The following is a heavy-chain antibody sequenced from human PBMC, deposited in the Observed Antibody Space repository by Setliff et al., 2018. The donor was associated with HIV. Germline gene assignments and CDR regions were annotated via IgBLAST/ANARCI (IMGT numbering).Heavy chain of an antibody. Sequence: ASVKVSCKASGYSFTTYSINWLRQAPGQGPEWMGWIHTSTGKPTYVRDFTGRFVFSLDTSVNTAFIQISDLKTEDTAVYYCARNSPFTPSSGAHFDFWGPGTLVTVSS. V-gene: IGHV7-4-1*02. D-gene: IGHD3-22*01. CDR1: GYSFTTYS. CDR3: ARNSPFTPSSGAHFDF. J-gene: IGHJ4*02. CDR2: IHTSTGKP.